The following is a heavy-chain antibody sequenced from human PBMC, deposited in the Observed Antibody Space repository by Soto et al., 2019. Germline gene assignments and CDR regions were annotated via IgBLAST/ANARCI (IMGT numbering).Heavy chain of an antibody. D-gene: IGHD3-3*01. V-gene: IGHV3-74*01. CDR1: GFTFSSYW. Sequence: GRSLRLSCAASGFTFSSYWMHWVRQAPGKGLVWVSRVNSDGSSTSYADSVKGRFTISRDNAKNTLYLQMNSLRAEDTAVYYCARDTPPYDFWSGYYWGPYYYYGMDVWGQGTTVTVSS. CDR2: VNSDGSST. J-gene: IGHJ6*02. CDR3: ARDTPPYDFWSGYYWGPYYYYGMDV.